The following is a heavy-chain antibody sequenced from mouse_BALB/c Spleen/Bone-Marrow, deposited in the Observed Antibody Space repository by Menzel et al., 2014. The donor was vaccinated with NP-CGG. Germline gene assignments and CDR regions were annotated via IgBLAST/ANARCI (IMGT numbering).Heavy chain of an antibody. CDR3: GRWAN. CDR1: GYSFTDYF. Sequence: EVQLQQSGPELVKPGASVKISCKTSGYSFTDYFMNWVKQSHGKSLEWIGRINSNNGDTFYNQKFEGKATLTVDKSSSTAHMELLNLTSEDSAVYYCGRWANWGQGTTLTVSS. V-gene: IGHV1-37*01. J-gene: IGHJ2*01. CDR2: INSNNGDT.